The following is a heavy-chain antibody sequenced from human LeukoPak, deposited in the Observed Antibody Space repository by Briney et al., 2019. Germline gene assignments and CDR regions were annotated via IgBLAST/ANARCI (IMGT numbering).Heavy chain of an antibody. CDR3: AKSGGGTTKNKYYFDS. CDR2: ISGSGSST. CDR1: GFTFSTYA. D-gene: IGHD3-10*01. Sequence: QPGGSLRLSCAASGFTFSTYAMSWVRQAPGKGLEWVSSISGSGSSTYYADSVKDRFTISRDSSKNTMYLQMNSLRAEDTAVFYCAKSGGGTTKNKYYFDSWGQGALVTVSS. V-gene: IGHV3-23*01. J-gene: IGHJ4*02.